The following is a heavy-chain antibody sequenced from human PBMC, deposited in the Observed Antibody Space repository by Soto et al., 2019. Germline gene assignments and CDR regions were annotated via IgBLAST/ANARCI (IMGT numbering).Heavy chain of an antibody. J-gene: IGHJ6*02. V-gene: IGHV3-30-3*01. D-gene: IGHD6-19*01. Sequence: GGSLRLSCAACGFTVRSYAMHWVRKAPGKGLEWVAVISYDGSNKYYADSVKGRFTISRDNSKNTLYLQMNSLRAEDTAVYYCARVVAVRGWSPVYYYYYGMDVWGQGTTVTVSS. CDR2: ISYDGSNK. CDR1: GFTVRSYA. CDR3: ARVVAVRGWSPVYYYYYGMDV.